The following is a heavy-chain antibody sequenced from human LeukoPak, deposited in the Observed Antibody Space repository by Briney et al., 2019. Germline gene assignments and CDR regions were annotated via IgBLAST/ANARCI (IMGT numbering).Heavy chain of an antibody. CDR1: GGSISSGDYY. V-gene: IGHV4-30-4*08. Sequence: PSQTLSLTCTVSGGSISSGDYYWSWIRQPPGKGLEWIGYIYYSGSTYYNPSLKSRVTISVDTSKNQFSLKLSSVTAADTAVYYCARVLYYDDSSGYYRRNDAFDIWGQGTMVTVSS. J-gene: IGHJ3*02. CDR3: ARVLYYDDSSGYYRRNDAFDI. D-gene: IGHD3-22*01. CDR2: IYYSGST.